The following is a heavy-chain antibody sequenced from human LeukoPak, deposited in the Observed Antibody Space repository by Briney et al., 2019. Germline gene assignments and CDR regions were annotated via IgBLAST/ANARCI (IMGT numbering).Heavy chain of an antibody. Sequence: SETLSLTCTVSGGSISSYYWSWIRQPPGKGLEWIGYIYYSGSTNYNPSLKSRVTISVDTSKNQFSLKLSSVTAADTAVYYCARDIRMRYCSGGSCYSEPGPWYFDLWGRGTLVTVSS. CDR1: GGSISSYY. CDR2: IYYSGST. D-gene: IGHD2-15*01. CDR3: ARDIRMRYCSGGSCYSEPGPWYFDL. J-gene: IGHJ2*01. V-gene: IGHV4-59*01.